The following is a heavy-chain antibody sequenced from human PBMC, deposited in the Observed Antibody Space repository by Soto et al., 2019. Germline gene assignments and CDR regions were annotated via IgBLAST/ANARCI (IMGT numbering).Heavy chain of an antibody. Sequence: LRLSCAASGFTFSGYSMNWVRQAPGKGLEWVSYISSRSSSIYYADSVKGRFTISRDNSRNTLYLQMNSLRAEDTAVYYCARGYPLWSPYFYYYIDVWGQGTTVTVSS. CDR2: ISSRSSSI. D-gene: IGHD5-18*01. CDR3: ARGYPLWSPYFYYYIDV. CDR1: GFTFSGYS. V-gene: IGHV3-48*01. J-gene: IGHJ6*03.